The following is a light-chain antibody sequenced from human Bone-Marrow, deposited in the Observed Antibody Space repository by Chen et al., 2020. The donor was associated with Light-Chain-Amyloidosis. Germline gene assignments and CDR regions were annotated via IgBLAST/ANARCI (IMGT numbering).Light chain of an antibody. Sequence: SYELTQPPSVSVSPGQKARITCSGDDLPTKYAYWYQQKPRQAPVLVIHRDTERPSGISERFSGSSAGTTATLTISGVQAEDEADYHCQSSDSSGTYEVIFGGGTKLTVL. CDR1: DLPTKY. J-gene: IGLJ2*01. CDR3: QSSDSSGTYEVI. CDR2: RDT. V-gene: IGLV3-25*03.